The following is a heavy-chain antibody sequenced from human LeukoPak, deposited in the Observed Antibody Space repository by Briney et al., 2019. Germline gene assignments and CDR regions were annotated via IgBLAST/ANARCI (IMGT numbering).Heavy chain of an antibody. V-gene: IGHV3-74*01. CDR2: INDDGSDT. CDR3: AKDMIAVAGTWPSGAFDI. CDR1: GFTFKLYW. Sequence: GGSLRLSCAASGFTFKLYWMHWVRQVPGKRPVWVSRINDDGSDTIYADSVRGRFTISRDDAKNTVYLQMNSLRAEDTALYYCAKDMIAVAGTWPSGAFDIWGQGTMVTVSS. D-gene: IGHD6-19*01. J-gene: IGHJ3*02.